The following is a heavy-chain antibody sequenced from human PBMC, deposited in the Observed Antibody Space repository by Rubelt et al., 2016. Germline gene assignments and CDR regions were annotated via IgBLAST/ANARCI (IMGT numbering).Heavy chain of an antibody. J-gene: IGHJ4*02. CDR2: ISYDGSNK. V-gene: IGHV3-30*04. CDR1: GFTFSSYA. Sequence: VQLVESGGGLIQPGGSLRLSCAASGFTFSSYAMHWVRQAPGKGLEWVAVISYDGSNKYYADSVKGGFTISRDNSKNTLYLKMNSLRAEETAVYYCARGEQFVLTFDYWGQGTLVTVSS. D-gene: IGHD6-6*01. CDR3: ARGEQFVLTFDY.